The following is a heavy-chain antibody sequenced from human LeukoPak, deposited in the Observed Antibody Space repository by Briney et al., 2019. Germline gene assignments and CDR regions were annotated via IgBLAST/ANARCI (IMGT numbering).Heavy chain of an antibody. Sequence: PGGSLRLSCAASGFRFSSYEMNWVRQTPGKGLEWVSRINSDGSSTSYADSVKGRFTISRDNAKNTLHLQMNSLRAEDTAVYYCARERVMYYYGAGSPDYWGQGTLVTVSS. J-gene: IGHJ4*02. CDR1: GFRFSSYE. D-gene: IGHD3-10*01. CDR2: INSDGSST. V-gene: IGHV3-74*01. CDR3: ARERVMYYYGAGSPDY.